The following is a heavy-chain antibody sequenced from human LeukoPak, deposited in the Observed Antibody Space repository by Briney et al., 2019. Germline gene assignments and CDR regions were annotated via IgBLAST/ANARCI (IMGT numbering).Heavy chain of an antibody. CDR2: ISSSSSYI. CDR1: GFTFSSYS. D-gene: IGHD6-13*01. CDR3: AREGGIAAAGRSYYYYMDV. Sequence: PGGSLRLSCAASGFTFSSYSMNWVRQAPGKGLEWVSSISSSSSYIYYADSVKGRFNISRDNAKNSLYLQMNSLRAEDTAVYYCAREGGIAAAGRSYYYYMDVWGKGTTVTVSS. V-gene: IGHV3-21*01. J-gene: IGHJ6*03.